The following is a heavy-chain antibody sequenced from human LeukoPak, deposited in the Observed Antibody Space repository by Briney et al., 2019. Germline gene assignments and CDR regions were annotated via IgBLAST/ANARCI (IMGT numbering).Heavy chain of an antibody. CDR1: GGTFSSCA. J-gene: IGHJ4*02. D-gene: IGHD6-13*01. CDR3: ARDRDSSSWTDY. V-gene: IGHV1-69*04. Sequence: SVKVSCKASGGTFSSCAISWVRQAPGQGLEWMGRIIPILGIANYAQKFQGRVTITADKSTSTAYMELSSLRSEDTAVYYCARDRDSSSWTDYWGQGTLVTVSS. CDR2: IIPILGIA.